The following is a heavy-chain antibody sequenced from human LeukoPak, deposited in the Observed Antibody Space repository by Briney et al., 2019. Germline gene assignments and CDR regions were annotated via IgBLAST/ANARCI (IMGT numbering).Heavy chain of an antibody. CDR1: GYTFTNDG. V-gene: IGHV1-18*01. CDR2: ISAYNGNT. J-gene: IGHJ4*02. CDR3: ARDPYSNHYYFDS. D-gene: IGHD1-26*01. Sequence: ASVKVSCKASGYTFTNDGISWVRQAPGQGLEWMGWISAYNGNTNFAQKLQGRVTMTTDTSTSTAYMELKSLRSDDTAIYYCARDPYSNHYYFDSWGQGTLVTVSS.